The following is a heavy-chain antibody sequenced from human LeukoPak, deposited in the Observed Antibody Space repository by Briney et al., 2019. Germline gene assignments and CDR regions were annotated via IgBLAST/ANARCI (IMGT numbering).Heavy chain of an antibody. D-gene: IGHD1-7*01. J-gene: IGHJ6*02. CDR2: ISYDGSNK. CDR1: GFTFSSYG. CDR3: AKDSTGYNWNYGWWYYYYGMDV. Sequence: GGSLRLSCAASGFTFSSYGMHWVRQAPGKGLEWVAVISYDGSNKYYADSVKGRFTISRDNSKNTLYLQMNSLRAEDTAVYYCAKDSTGYNWNYGWWYYYYGMDVWGQGTTVTVSS. V-gene: IGHV3-30*18.